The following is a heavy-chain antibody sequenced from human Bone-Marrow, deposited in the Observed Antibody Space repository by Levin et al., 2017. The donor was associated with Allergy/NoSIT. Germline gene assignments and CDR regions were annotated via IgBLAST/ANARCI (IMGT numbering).Heavy chain of an antibody. CDR1: GDTLSTSD. D-gene: IGHD2-15*01. Sequence: PGESLKISCKASGDTLSTSDINWVRQATGQGLEWMGWMNPDSGNSAYADDFRGRVTMTWDTSLTTAFMEMNSLKSEDTAVYFCARGRREAVVVPGGTQYYYGMDVWGQGTTVTVSS. V-gene: IGHV1-8*01. CDR3: ARGRREAVVVPGGTQYYYGMDV. J-gene: IGHJ6*02. CDR2: MNPDSGNS.